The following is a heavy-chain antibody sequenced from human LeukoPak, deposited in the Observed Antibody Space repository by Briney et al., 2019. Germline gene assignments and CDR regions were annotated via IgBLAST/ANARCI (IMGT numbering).Heavy chain of an antibody. V-gene: IGHV1-18*04. J-gene: IGHJ5*02. D-gene: IGHD3-10*01. Sequence: GASVKVSCKASGYTFTSYGISWVRQAPGQGLEWTGWISAYNGNTNYAQKLQGRVTMTTDTSTSTAYMELRSLRSDDTAVYYCARVVYIVVRGVIITYWFDPWGQGTLVTVSS. CDR2: ISAYNGNT. CDR1: GYTFTSYG. CDR3: ARVVYIVVRGVIITYWFDP.